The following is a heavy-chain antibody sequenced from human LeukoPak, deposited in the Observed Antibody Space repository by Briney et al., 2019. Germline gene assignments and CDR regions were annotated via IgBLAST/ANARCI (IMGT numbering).Heavy chain of an antibody. D-gene: IGHD3-16*01. V-gene: IGHV3-11*04. CDR3: AREASGNYYVFDS. Sequence: PGGSLRLSCEASGFSFSDYFMSWIRQAPGKGLEWVSYITNSGRSTNYAGAVKGRFTISRDNAKKSVYLEMTDLRAEDTAVYYCAREASGNYYVFDSWGQGTLVIVSS. CDR2: ITNSGRST. CDR1: GFSFSDYF. J-gene: IGHJ4*02.